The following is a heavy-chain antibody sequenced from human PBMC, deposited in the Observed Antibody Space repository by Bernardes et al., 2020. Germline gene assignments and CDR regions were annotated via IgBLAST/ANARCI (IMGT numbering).Heavy chain of an antibody. D-gene: IGHD2-8*01. CDR3: AGEWRYAGPTGYFDY. Sequence: SETLSLTCTVSGGSISSDSYYWSWIRQHPGKGLEWIGYIYDIGNTYYNPSLKSRITISVDTSKNQFSLKLTSVTAADTAVYYCAGEWRYAGPTGYFDYWGQGTLVTVSS. V-gene: IGHV4-31*03. CDR2: IYDIGNT. J-gene: IGHJ4*02. CDR1: GGSISSDSYY.